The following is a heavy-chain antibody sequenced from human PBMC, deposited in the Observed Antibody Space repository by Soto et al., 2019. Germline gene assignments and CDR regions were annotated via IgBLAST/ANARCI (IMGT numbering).Heavy chain of an antibody. D-gene: IGHD2-21*02. CDR2: IVPIFGTT. V-gene: IGHV1-69*06. J-gene: IGHJ5*01. CDR3: AREVVTVTKFGWFDS. CDR1: GDTFNNYA. Sequence: SVKVSCKASGDTFNNYAISWMRQTPGRGLEWLGEIVPIFGTTNYPQEFQGRVTITADTSTSTAYMELSRLISEDTAIYYCAREVVTVTKFGWFDSWGQGTLVT.